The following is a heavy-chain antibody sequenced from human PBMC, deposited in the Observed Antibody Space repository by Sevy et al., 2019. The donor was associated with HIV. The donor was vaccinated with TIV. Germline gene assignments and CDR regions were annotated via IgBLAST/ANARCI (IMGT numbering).Heavy chain of an antibody. CDR2: VYGGGTT. V-gene: IGHV3-66*02. CDR1: GFTVTSNY. Sequence: GGSLRLSCAASGFTVTSNYMTWVRQAPGKGLEWVSIVYGGGTTFYADSVKGRVTISRDISKNILHLPMDSLRPEDTAVYYCARDLWADCGDDCFSGWFDPWGQGTLVTVSS. CDR3: ARDLWADCGDDCFSGWFDP. J-gene: IGHJ5*02. D-gene: IGHD2-21*02.